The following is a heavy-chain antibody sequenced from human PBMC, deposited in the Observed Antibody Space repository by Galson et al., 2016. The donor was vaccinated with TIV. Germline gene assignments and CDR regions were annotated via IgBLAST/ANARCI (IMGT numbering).Heavy chain of an antibody. CDR2: ISAGGGGT. Sequence: SLRLSCAASGFTFSSFAMSWVRQAPGKGLEWVSRISAGGGGTNYADSVKGRFTISRDSAQNSLYLHMSSLRAEDTAFYYCAKDMNRGCTTSNCYSYDYYYYALDVWGQGTTVTVSS. CDR3: AKDMNRGCTTSNCYSYDYYYYALDV. V-gene: IGHV3-23*01. J-gene: IGHJ6*02. CDR1: GFTFSSFA. D-gene: IGHD2-2*02.